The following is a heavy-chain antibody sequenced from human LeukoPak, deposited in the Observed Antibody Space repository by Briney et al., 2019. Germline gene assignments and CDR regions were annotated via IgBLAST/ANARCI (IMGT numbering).Heavy chain of an antibody. Sequence: PGRSLRLSCAASGFTFSSYAMHWVRQAPGKGLEWVAVISYDGSNKYYADSVKGRFTISRDNSKNTLYLQMNSLRAEDTAVYYRARGPVGATPRYNWFDPWGQGTLVTVSS. D-gene: IGHD1-26*01. CDR1: GFTFSSYA. CDR3: ARGPVGATPRYNWFDP. V-gene: IGHV3-30-3*01. CDR2: ISYDGSNK. J-gene: IGHJ5*02.